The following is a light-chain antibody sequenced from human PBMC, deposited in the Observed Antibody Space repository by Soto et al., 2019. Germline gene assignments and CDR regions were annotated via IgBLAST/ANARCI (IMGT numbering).Light chain of an antibody. CDR3: CSYTTSNTRQIV. V-gene: IGLV2-14*03. CDR1: SSDVGGYNY. J-gene: IGLJ1*01. Sequence: QPVLTQPASVSGSPGQSITISCTGTSSDVGGYNYVSWYQHHPGKAPKLMIYDVSNRPSGVSNRFSGSKSGNTASLTISGLQPEDEADYYCCSYTTSNTRQIVFGTGTKLTVL. CDR2: DVS.